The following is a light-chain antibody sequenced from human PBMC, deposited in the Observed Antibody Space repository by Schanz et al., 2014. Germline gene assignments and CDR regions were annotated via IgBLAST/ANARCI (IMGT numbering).Light chain of an antibody. CDR1: QSVSSSY. CDR2: GAS. Sequence: EIVLTQSPGTLSLSPGERATLSCRASQSVSSSYLAWYQQKPGQAPRLLIYGASTRATGIPDRFGASGSGTDFTLTISSLQSEDFAVYYCQQYDNWWTFGPGTKVEVK. J-gene: IGKJ1*01. CDR3: QQYDNWWT. V-gene: IGKV3-20*01.